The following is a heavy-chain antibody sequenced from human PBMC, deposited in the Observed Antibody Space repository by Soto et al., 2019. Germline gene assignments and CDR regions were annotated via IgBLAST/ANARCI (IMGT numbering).Heavy chain of an antibody. CDR2: ISYHGSTQ. V-gene: IGHV3-30*18. D-gene: IGHD6-19*01. CDR1: GFTFSDYG. J-gene: IGHJ4*02. Sequence: GGSLRLSCAASGFTFSDYGMHWVRQAPGKGLEWVAVISYHGSTQYYADSVKGRFTISRDNSKNTLYLQMNSLRAEDTAVYYCAKVSYSSGWLVIDFWGQGTLVTVSS. CDR3: AKVSYSSGWLVIDF.